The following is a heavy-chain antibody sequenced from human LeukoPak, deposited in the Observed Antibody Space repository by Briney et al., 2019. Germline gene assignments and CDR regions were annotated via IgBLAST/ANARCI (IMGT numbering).Heavy chain of an antibody. CDR1: GYTFTGHY. V-gene: IGHV1-2*02. CDR3: AGDLSHTPDY. CDR2: INPNSGDT. Sequence: GASVKVSCKASGYTFTGHYMHWVRQAPGQGLEWMGWINPNSGDTNYAQKFQGRVTMTRDTSIITAYMELSRLTSDDTAVYYCAGDLSHTPDYWGQGTLVTVSS. J-gene: IGHJ4*02.